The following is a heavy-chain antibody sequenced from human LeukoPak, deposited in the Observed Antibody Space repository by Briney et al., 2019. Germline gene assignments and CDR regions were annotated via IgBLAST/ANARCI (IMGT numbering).Heavy chain of an antibody. CDR2: IHSSGNT. CDR3: ARPAGWLPRYYFEY. CDR1: GASISGSSYY. D-gene: IGHD5-24*01. V-gene: IGHV4-39*01. Sequence: SESLSLTCTVSGASISGSSYYWSWIRQPPGQGLEWIGTIHSSGNTYYNPSLKSRVTISVDTSKNQFSLKLSSVTAADTAVYYCARPAGWLPRYYFEYWGQGTLVTVSS. J-gene: IGHJ4*02.